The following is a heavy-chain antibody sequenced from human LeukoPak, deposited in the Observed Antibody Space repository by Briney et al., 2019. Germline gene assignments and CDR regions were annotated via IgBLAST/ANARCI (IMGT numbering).Heavy chain of an antibody. J-gene: IGHJ3*02. CDR2: ISGSGGST. CDR1: GFTFSSYA. D-gene: IGHD3-22*01. CDR3: ATDSSGSTDAFDI. V-gene: IGHV3-23*01. Sequence: GGSLRLSCAASGFTFSSYAMSWVRQAPGKGLEWVSAISGSGGSTYYADSVKGRFTISRDNSKNTLYLQMNSLRAEDTAVYYCATDSSGSTDAFDIWGQGTMVTVSS.